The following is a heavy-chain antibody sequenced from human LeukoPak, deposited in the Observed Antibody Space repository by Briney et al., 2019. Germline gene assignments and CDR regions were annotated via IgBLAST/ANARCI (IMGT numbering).Heavy chain of an antibody. D-gene: IGHD5-12*01. CDR3: ASSDSRSGYSATPGDY. CDR2: IYSGGST. CDR1: GFTVSSNY. J-gene: IGHJ4*02. Sequence: GGSLRLSCAASGFTVSSNYVSWVRQAPGKGLEWVSVIYSGGSTYYADSVKGRFTISRDNSKNTLYLQMNSLRAEDTAVYYCASSDSRSGYSATPGDYWGQGTLVTVSS. V-gene: IGHV3-53*01.